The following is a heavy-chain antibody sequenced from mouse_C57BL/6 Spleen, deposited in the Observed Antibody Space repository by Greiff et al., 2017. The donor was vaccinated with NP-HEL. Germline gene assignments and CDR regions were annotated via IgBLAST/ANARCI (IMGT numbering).Heavy chain of an antibody. D-gene: IGHD1-1*01. CDR1: GYTFTSYW. J-gene: IGHJ4*01. CDR3: ARSTTVVATRAMDY. Sequence: VQLQQSGAELAKPGASVKLSCKASGYTFTSYWMHWVKQRPGQGLEWIGSINPSSGYPTSNQKFKDKATLTADKSSSTAYMQLRSLTYEDSAVYYGARSTTVVATRAMDYWGQGTSVTVSS. V-gene: IGHV1-7*01. CDR2: INPSSGYP.